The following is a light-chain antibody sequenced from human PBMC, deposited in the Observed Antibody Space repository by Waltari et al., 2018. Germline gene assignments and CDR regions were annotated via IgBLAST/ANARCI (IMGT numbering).Light chain of an antibody. J-gene: IGKJ3*01. Sequence: DVVMTQSPLSLPVTLGQPASISCRSSQSLVYSDGNTYLNWFQQRPSQSPRRLMYKVSDRDSGVPDRFSCSGSGTDFTLKISRVEADDVGVYYCMQGTHWPLFTFGPGTRVEIK. V-gene: IGKV2-30*01. CDR1: QSLVYSDGNTY. CDR2: KVS. CDR3: MQGTHWPLFT.